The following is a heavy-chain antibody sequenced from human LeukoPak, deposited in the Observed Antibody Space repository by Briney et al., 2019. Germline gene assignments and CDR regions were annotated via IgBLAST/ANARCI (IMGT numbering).Heavy chain of an antibody. D-gene: IGHD1-26*01. CDR3: ARDSAGASGGNAFDI. CDR1: GYTFTSYY. J-gene: IGHJ3*02. Sequence: GASVKVSCKASGYTFTSYYLHWVRQAPGQGLEWMGIISPSGGGTTYAQKFQGRVTMTRDTSTSTVYMELSSLRSEDTAVYYCARDSAGASGGNAFDIWGQGTMVTVSS. V-gene: IGHV1-46*01. CDR2: ISPSGGGT.